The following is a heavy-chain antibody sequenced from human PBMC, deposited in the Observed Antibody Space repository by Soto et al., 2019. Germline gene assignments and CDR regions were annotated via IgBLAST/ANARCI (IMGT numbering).Heavy chain of an antibody. V-gene: IGHV3-30*18. D-gene: IGHD4-17*01. CDR3: GKDRGAFATTVRNGWFDP. Sequence: QVQLVESGGGVVQPGRSLTLSCAASGFSFSNYGIHWVRQAPGKGLEWVAVISSDGSNKYYTDSVKGRFTISRDNSKNTLYLQMNSLRAEDTAVYYCGKDRGAFATTVRNGWFDPWGQGTLVTVSS. CDR1: GFSFSNYG. J-gene: IGHJ5*02. CDR2: ISSDGSNK.